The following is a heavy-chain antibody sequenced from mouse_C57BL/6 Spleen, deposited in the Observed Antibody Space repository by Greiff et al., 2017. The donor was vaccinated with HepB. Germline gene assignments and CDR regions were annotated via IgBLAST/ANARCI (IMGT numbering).Heavy chain of an antibody. CDR1: GFNIKNTY. J-gene: IGHJ4*01. CDR3: AGYYGSSSYYYAMDY. D-gene: IGHD1-1*01. Sequence: VQLQQSVAELVRPGASVKLSCTASGFNIKNTYMHWVKQRPEQGLEWIGRIDPANGNTKYAPKFQGKATISAETSSNTAYLQLSSLTSEDTAIYYCAGYYGSSSYYYAMDYWGQGTSVTVSS. V-gene: IGHV14-3*01. CDR2: IDPANGNT.